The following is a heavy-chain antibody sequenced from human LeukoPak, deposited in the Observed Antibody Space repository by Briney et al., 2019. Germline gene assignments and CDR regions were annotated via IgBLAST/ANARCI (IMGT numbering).Heavy chain of an antibody. CDR3: ARAAYSSNWYSRYFDL. CDR1: GCTFSSYC. D-gene: IGHD6-13*01. V-gene: IGHV3-21*01. CDR2: ISTSSSYI. J-gene: IGHJ2*01. Sequence: GGSLRLSCAASGCTFSSYCMNWVRQAPGKGVEWVSFISTSSSYIHYADSVKGRFTISRENAKNSLYLQMNSLRAGDTAVYYCARAAYSSNWYSRYFDLWGRGTLVTVSS.